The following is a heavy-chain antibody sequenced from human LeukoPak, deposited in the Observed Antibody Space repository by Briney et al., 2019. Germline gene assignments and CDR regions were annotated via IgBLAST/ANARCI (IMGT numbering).Heavy chain of an antibody. CDR1: GFTFDDYA. Sequence: GGSLRLSCAASGFTFDDYAMHWVRQAPGKGLEWVSGISWNSGSIGYADSVKGRFTISRDNAKNSLYLQMSSLRAEDTALYYCAKPKIAAAGYFDYWGQGTLVTVSS. D-gene: IGHD6-13*01. V-gene: IGHV3-9*01. CDR3: AKPKIAAAGYFDY. CDR2: ISWNSGSI. J-gene: IGHJ4*02.